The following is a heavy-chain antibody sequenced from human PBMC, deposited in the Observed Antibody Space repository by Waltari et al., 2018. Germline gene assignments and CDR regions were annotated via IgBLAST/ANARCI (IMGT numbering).Heavy chain of an antibody. Sequence: EVQLVESGGVVVQPGGSLRLSCAASGFTFDDYTMHWVRQAPGRGLEWVSRISWDCGSTYYAESVKGRFTISRDNSKNSLYLQMNSLRTEDTALYYCAKDIGILKYGMDVWGQGTTVTVSS. CDR3: AKDIGILKYGMDV. CDR1: GFTFDDYT. J-gene: IGHJ6*02. D-gene: IGHD5-18*01. CDR2: ISWDCGST. V-gene: IGHV3-43*01.